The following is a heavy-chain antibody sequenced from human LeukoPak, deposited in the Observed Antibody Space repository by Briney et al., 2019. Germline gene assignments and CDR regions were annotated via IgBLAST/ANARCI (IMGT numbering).Heavy chain of an antibody. CDR1: GGSISSYY. Sequence: SETLSLTCTVSGGSISSYYWSWIRQPAGEGLEWIGHFYNSGSTNYNPSLKGRVTLAVATSKNQFSLHLSSVTAADTAVYYCARSAFLVTAPGLYYFDYWGQGTLVAVSS. CDR3: ARSAFLVTAPGLYYFDY. CDR2: FYNSGST. J-gene: IGHJ4*02. D-gene: IGHD6-13*01. V-gene: IGHV4-4*07.